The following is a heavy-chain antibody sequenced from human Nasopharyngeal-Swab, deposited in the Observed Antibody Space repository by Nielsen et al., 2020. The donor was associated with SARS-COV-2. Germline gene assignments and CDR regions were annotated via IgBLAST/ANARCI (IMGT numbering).Heavy chain of an antibody. J-gene: IGHJ4*02. CDR2: IYHSGST. D-gene: IGHD2-2*01. CDR1: GGSISSSNW. V-gene: IGHV4-4*02. CDR3: ARGRGYCSSTSCSYCFDY. Sequence: SETLSLTCAVSGGSISSSNWWRWVRQHPGKGLEWIGEIYHSGSTNYNPSLKSRVTISVDKSKNQFSLKLSSVTAADTAVYYCARGRGYCSSTSCSYCFDYWGQGTLVTVSS.